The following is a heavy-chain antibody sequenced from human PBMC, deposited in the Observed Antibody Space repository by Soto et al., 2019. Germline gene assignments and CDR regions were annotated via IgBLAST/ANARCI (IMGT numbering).Heavy chain of an antibody. CDR1: GYTFTSYG. Sequence: RASVKVSCKASGYTFTSYGISWVRQAPGQGLEWMGWISAYNGNTNYAQKLQGRVTMTTDTSTSTAYMELRSLRSDDAAVYYCARGASRYCSGGSCYIFPPDFDYWGQGTLVTVSS. V-gene: IGHV1-18*04. J-gene: IGHJ4*02. CDR3: ARGASRYCSGGSCYIFPPDFDY. D-gene: IGHD2-15*01. CDR2: ISAYNGNT.